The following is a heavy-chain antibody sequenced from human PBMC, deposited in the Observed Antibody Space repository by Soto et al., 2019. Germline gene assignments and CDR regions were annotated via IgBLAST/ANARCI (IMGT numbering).Heavy chain of an antibody. CDR2: IASDGRSK. CDR1: GFTFSSYW. Sequence: EVQLVESGGGLVQPGGSLRLSCAASGFTFSSYWMHWVRQTPEKGLVWVSHIASDGRSKTYADPVKGRFSISRDNARNTLYLQMNSLRVDDTAMYYCAKRGVDTFGLSYWGQGTLVTVSS. CDR3: AKRGVDTFGLSY. V-gene: IGHV3-74*01. D-gene: IGHD3-10*01. J-gene: IGHJ4*02.